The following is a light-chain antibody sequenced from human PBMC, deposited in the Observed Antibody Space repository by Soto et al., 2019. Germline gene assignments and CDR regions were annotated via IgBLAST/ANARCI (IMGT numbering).Light chain of an antibody. CDR2: GAS. CDR1: QSVSSN. Sequence: EIVLTQSPGTLSLSPGEGVTLSCRASQSVSSNLAWYQQRPGQAPRLLIYGASTRATGIPARFSGSGSGTDFTLTISRLEPEDFAVYYCQQYGSSITFGQGTRLEIK. CDR3: QQYGSSIT. V-gene: IGKV3-20*01. J-gene: IGKJ5*01.